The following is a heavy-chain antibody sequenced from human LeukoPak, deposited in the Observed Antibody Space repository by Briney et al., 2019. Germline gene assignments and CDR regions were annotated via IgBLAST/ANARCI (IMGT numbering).Heavy chain of an antibody. Sequence: ASVKVSCKASGYTFTSYDINWVRQATGQGLEWMGWMNPNSGNTGYAQKFQGRVTITRNTSISTAYMELSSLRSEDTAVYYCARLGSHYDFWSGYRYYFDYWGQGTLVTVSS. CDR2: MNPNSGNT. CDR1: GYTFTSYD. CDR3: ARLGSHYDFWSGYRYYFDY. D-gene: IGHD3-3*01. J-gene: IGHJ4*02. V-gene: IGHV1-8*03.